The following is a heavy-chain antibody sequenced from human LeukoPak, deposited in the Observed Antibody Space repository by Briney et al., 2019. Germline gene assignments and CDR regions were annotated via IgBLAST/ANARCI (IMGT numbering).Heavy chain of an antibody. J-gene: IGHJ4*02. D-gene: IGHD3-16*01. V-gene: IGHV1-46*01. CDR3: ARVTDYVWGSSQYYFDY. CDR2: INPSGGST. CDR1: GYTFTSYY. Sequence: GASVKVSCKASGYTFTSYYMHWVRQAPGQGLEWMGIINPSGGSTSYAQKFQGRVTMTRDTSTSTVYMELRSLRSEDTAVYYCARVTDYVWGSSQYYFDYWGQGTLVTVSS.